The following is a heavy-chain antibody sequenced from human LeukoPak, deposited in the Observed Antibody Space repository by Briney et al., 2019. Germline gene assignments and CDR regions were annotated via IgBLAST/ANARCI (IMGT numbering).Heavy chain of an antibody. V-gene: IGHV3-23*01. CDR1: GFTFSKDG. Sequence: PEASLRLFCAASGFTFSKDGMSWVRQAPGKGLEWVSTVNDNGANTHYADSVKGRFTISRDNSRNTLLLEMNSLRADDTALYYCTKGDGGYYPIDNWGQGTLVIVSS. D-gene: IGHD1-26*01. J-gene: IGHJ4*02. CDR2: VNDNGANT. CDR3: TKGDGGYYPIDN.